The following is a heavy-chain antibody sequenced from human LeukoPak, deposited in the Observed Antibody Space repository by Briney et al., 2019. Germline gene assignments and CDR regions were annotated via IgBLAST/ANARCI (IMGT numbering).Heavy chain of an antibody. J-gene: IGHJ4*02. CDR3: ARGLEQQPLTH. CDR1: GFTFSSYS. V-gene: IGHV3-21*01. Sequence: PGGSLRLSCAASGFTFSSYSMNWVRQAPGKGLEWVSFISSSSSYIYYADSVKGRFTISRDNAKNSLYLQVNSLRAEDTAVYYCARGLEQQPLTHWGQGTLVTVSS. D-gene: IGHD6-13*01. CDR2: ISSSSSYI.